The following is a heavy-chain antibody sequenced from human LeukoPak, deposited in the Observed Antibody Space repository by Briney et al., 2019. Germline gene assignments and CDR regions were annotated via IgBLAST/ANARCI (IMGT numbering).Heavy chain of an antibody. CDR1: GGSFSGYY. V-gene: IGHV4-34*01. CDR3: ARGRRNLRGYDSSGYPSYYYYYYMDV. Sequence: SETLSLTCAVYGGSFSGYYWSWIRQPPGKGLEWIGEINHSGSTNYNPSLKSRVTISVDTSKNQFSLKLSSVTAADTAVYYCARGRRNLRGYDSSGYPSYYYYYYMDVWDKGTTVTVSS. D-gene: IGHD3-22*01. CDR2: INHSGST. J-gene: IGHJ6*03.